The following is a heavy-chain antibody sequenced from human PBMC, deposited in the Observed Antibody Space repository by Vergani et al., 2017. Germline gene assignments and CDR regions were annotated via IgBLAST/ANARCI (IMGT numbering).Heavy chain of an antibody. CDR2: IVVGSGNT. D-gene: IGHD3-10*01. CDR3: ATDNPLGAGSAPWFDP. Sequence: QMQLVQSGPEVKKPGTSVKVSCKASGFTFTSSAVQWVRQARGQRLEWIGWIVVGSGNTNYAQKFQERVTITRDMSTSTAYMELSSLRSADAAVYYCATDNPLGAGSAPWFDPWGQGTLVTVSS. CDR1: GFTFTSSA. V-gene: IGHV1-58*01. J-gene: IGHJ5*02.